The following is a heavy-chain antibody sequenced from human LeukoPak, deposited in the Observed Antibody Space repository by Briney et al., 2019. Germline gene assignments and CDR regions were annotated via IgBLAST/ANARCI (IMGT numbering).Heavy chain of an antibody. CDR2: VSSDGRKT. J-gene: IGHJ5*02. CDR3: AKDWGSSDWYNWFDP. CDR1: GFTFTNYG. D-gene: IGHD6-19*01. V-gene: IGHV3-30*18. Sequence: GGSLRLSCEASGFTFTNYGMHWVRQAPGKGPECVAVVSSDGRKTYYAGFAEGRFTISRDNSKNTLYLQMNSLRVEDTAVYYCAKDWGSSDWYNWFDPWGQGTLVTVS.